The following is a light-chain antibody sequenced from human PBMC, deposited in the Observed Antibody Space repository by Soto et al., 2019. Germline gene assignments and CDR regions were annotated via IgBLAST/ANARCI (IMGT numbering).Light chain of an antibody. J-gene: IGLJ3*02. CDR3: SSYTSSSTHWV. CDR2: EVS. Sequence: QSVLTQPASVSGSPGQSITISCTGTSSDVGGYNYVSWYQQHPGKAPKLMIYEVSNRPSGVSNRFSGSKSGNTASLTISGLQAEDAADYYCSSYTSSSTHWVFGGGTNLTVL. V-gene: IGLV2-14*01. CDR1: SSDVGGYNY.